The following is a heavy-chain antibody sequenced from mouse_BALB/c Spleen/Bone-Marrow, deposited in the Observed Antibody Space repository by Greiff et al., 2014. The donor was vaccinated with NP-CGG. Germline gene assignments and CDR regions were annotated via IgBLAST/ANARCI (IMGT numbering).Heavy chain of an antibody. CDR1: GFNIKDTY. Sequence: EVKLQESGAELVKPGASVKLSCTASGFNIKDTYMHWVKQRPEQGLEWIGRIDPANGNTKYDPKFQGKATITADTSSNTAYLQLSSITSEDTAVYYCARITTGTWFDYWGQGTLVTVSA. CDR3: ARITTGTWFDY. V-gene: IGHV14-3*02. J-gene: IGHJ3*01. D-gene: IGHD1-1*01. CDR2: IDPANGNT.